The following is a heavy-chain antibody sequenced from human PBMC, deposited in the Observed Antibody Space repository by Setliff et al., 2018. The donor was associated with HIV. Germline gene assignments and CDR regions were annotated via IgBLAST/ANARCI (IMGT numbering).Heavy chain of an antibody. CDR3: ARTYCGGDCYTRHYNMDV. D-gene: IGHD2-21*02. Sequence: GASVKVSCKASGYTFTSYAIHWVRQAPGQRLEWMGWIHAGNGDTKYSQKFQGRVTITRDTSANTAYMEVSSLRSEDTAVYYCARTYCGGDCYTRHYNMDVWGQGTTVTVSS. CDR1: GYTFTSYA. V-gene: IGHV1-3*01. CDR2: IHAGNGDT. J-gene: IGHJ6*02.